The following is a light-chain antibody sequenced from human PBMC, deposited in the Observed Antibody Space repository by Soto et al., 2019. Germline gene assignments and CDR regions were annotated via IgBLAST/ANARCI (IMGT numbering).Light chain of an antibody. CDR1: NSNIGNNY. V-gene: IGLV1-51*01. CDR3: GTWDSRLSSVV. CDR2: GNN. Sequence: QSVLTQPPSVSAAPGQTVTISCSGGNSNIGNNYVSWYQQFPGTAPKVLISGNNKRPSGIPDRFSGSKSGTSATLGITGLQTGDEANYYCGTWDSRLSSVVFGGGTKLTVL. J-gene: IGLJ3*02.